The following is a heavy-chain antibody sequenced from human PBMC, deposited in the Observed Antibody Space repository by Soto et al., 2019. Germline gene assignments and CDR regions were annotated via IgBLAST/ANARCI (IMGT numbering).Heavy chain of an antibody. CDR1: GFTFSNIW. Sequence: LVESGGGLVQPGGSLRLSCAASGFTFSNIWMSWVRRSPEKGPEWVASISPDGGEIYYVDSVKGRFTISRDNTWNSLYLQMNSLRAEDTAVYDCAKGPRWGQGTLVTVSS. CDR2: ISPDGGEI. J-gene: IGHJ4*02. CDR3: AKGPR. V-gene: IGHV3-7*01.